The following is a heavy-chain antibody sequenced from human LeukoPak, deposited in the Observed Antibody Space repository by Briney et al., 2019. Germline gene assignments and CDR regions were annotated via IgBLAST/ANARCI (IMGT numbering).Heavy chain of an antibody. D-gene: IGHD2-21*02. V-gene: IGHV1-18*01. CDR2: ISGYNGNT. CDR1: GYTFTNYG. CDR3: ARGGDCYSCYFDY. J-gene: IGHJ4*02. Sequence: ASVKASCKASGYTFTNYGISWVRQAPGQGLEWMGWISGYNGNTNYAQKVQGRVTMTTDTSTSTAYMELRNLRSDDTAVYYCARGGDCYSCYFDYWGQGTLVTVSS.